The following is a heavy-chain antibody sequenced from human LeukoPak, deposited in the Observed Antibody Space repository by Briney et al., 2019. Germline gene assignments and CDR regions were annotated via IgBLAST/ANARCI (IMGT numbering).Heavy chain of an antibody. V-gene: IGHV3-21*01. CDR2: ISSSSSYI. CDR3: ARGDRDLYCSGTSCYPVL. CDR1: GFTFSSYS. Sequence: GGSLRLSCVASGFTFSSYSMNWVRQAPGKGLEWVSSISSSSSYIYYADSVKGRFTISRDNAKNSLYLQMSSLRAEDTAVYYCARGDRDLYCSGTSCYPVLGGQGTLVTVSS. D-gene: IGHD2-2*01. J-gene: IGHJ4*02.